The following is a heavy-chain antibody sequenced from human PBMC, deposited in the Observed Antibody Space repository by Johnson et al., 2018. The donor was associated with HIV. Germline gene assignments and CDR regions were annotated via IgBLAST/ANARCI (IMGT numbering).Heavy chain of an antibody. Sequence: QVQLVESGGGVVQPGKSLRLSCAASGFTFSSYGMHWVRTAPVKGLQWVAAIWYEGSNEYYADSVKGRFTISRDNSKNSLYLQMNSLRAEATAVYYCARVAALYDAFDIWGQGTMVTVSS. CDR2: IWYEGSNE. CDR3: ARVAALYDAFDI. J-gene: IGHJ3*02. CDR1: GFTFSSYG. D-gene: IGHD2-15*01. V-gene: IGHV3-33*01.